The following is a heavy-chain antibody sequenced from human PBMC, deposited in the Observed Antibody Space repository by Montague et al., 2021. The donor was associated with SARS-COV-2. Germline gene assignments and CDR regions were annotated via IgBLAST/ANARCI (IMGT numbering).Heavy chain of an antibody. Sequence: SETLSLTCAVSGASISSRSYYWGWIRQPPGKGLEWIGFKYYSGSTYYNPTLKSRVTISVDTSKNQFSLKLSSVTAADTAVYYCARVPYRLLFVPRYYGMDVWGQGTTVTVSS. D-gene: IGHD2-2*01. CDR1: GASISSRSYY. V-gene: IGHV4-39*01. CDR2: KYYSGST. J-gene: IGHJ6*02. CDR3: ARVPYRLLFVPRYYGMDV.